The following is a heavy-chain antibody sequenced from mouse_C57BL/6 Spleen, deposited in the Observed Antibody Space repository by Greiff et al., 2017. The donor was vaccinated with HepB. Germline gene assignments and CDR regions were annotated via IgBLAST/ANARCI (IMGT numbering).Heavy chain of an antibody. CDR1: GFTFSSYG. J-gene: IGHJ1*03. D-gene: IGHD1-1*01. V-gene: IGHV5-6*01. CDR2: ISSGGSYT. CDR3: ARDYYGSSYGYWYFDV. Sequence: EVQLVESGGDLVKPGGSLKLSCAASGFTFSSYGMSWVRQTPDKRLEWVATISSGGSYTYYPDSVKGRFTISRDNAKNTLYLQMSSLKSEDTAMYYCARDYYGSSYGYWYFDVWGTGTTVTVSS.